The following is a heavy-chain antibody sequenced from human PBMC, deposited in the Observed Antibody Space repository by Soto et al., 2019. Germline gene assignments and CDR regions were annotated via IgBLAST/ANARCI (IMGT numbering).Heavy chain of an antibody. V-gene: IGHV4-59*01. Sequence: PSETLSLTCTVSGGSISSYYWSWIRQPPGKGLEWIGYIYYSGSTNYNPSLKSRVTISVDTSKNQFSLKLSSVTAAGTAVYYWARDLFGRTVWFDPWGQETLLTVSS. CDR2: IYYSGST. D-gene: IGHD3-16*01. CDR3: ARDLFGRTVWFDP. J-gene: IGHJ5*02. CDR1: GGSISSYY.